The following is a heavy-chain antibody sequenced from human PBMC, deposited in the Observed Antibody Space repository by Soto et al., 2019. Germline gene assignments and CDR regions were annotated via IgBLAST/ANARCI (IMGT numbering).Heavy chain of an antibody. CDR3: ARYQFDSYGPKGGPDY. J-gene: IGHJ4*02. V-gene: IGHV1-18*01. Sequence: QVQLVQSGAEVKKPGASVKVSCKASGYTFTSYGISWVRQAPGQGLEWMGWISAYNGNTNYAQKLQGIVTMTTDTATSTAYMELRSLRSGDTAGYFCARYQFDSYGPKGGPDYWGQRTLVTVSS. D-gene: IGHD5-18*01. CDR1: GYTFTSYG. CDR2: ISAYNGNT.